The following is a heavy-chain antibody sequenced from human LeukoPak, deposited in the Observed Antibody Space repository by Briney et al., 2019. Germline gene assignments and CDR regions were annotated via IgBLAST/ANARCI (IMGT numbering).Heavy chain of an antibody. CDR3: ARLVTASARAFDI. D-gene: IGHD2-21*02. V-gene: IGHV4-34*01. J-gene: IGHJ3*02. CDR1: GFTFSSYA. Sequence: GSLRLSCAASGFTFSSYAMSWIRQPPGKGREWIGEINHSGSTNYNPSLKSRVTITVDTSKNQFSLKLSSVTAADTAVYYCARLVTASARAFDIWGQGTMVTVSS. CDR2: INHSGST.